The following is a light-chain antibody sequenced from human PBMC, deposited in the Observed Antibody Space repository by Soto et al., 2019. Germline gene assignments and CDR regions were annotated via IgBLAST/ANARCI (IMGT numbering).Light chain of an antibody. Sequence: ESVLTQSPGTLPLSPGERATLSCRATQSVTNNYFAWYQQKPGQSPRLLIYGVSSRATDIPDRFSGSGSGTDFTLTISRLEPEDFVVYYCQQYSSLPHTFGQGTKLEVK. CDR1: QSVTNNY. CDR3: QQYSSLPHT. V-gene: IGKV3-20*01. J-gene: IGKJ2*01. CDR2: GVS.